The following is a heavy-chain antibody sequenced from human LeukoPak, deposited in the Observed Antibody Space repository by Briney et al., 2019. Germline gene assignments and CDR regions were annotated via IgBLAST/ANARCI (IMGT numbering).Heavy chain of an antibody. CDR1: GFTFSSYW. CDR2: IKQDGSEK. CDR3: ARGHVDIVATIDY. Sequence: GGSLRLSCAASGFTFSSYWMSWVRQALGKGLEWVANIKQDGSEKYYVDSVKGRFTISRDNAKNSLYLQMNSLRAEDTAVYYCARGHVDIVATIDYWGQGTLVTVSS. J-gene: IGHJ4*02. D-gene: IGHD5-12*01. V-gene: IGHV3-7*01.